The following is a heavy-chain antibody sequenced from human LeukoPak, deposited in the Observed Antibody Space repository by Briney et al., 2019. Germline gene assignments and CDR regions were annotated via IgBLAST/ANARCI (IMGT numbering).Heavy chain of an antibody. D-gene: IGHD5-18*01. CDR1: GYTITGYY. CDR3: ARPIHHYYYYYMDV. Sequence: ASVKVSCKASGYTITGYYMHWVRQAPGQGLEWMGWINPNSGGTNYAQKFQGRVTMTRDTSISTAYMELSRLRSDDTAVYYCARPIHHYYYYYMDVWGKGTTVTVSS. V-gene: IGHV1-2*02. CDR2: INPNSGGT. J-gene: IGHJ6*03.